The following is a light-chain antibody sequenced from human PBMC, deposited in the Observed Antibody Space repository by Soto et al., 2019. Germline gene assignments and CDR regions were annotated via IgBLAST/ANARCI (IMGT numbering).Light chain of an antibody. V-gene: IGKV3-20*01. Sequence: ILWTQAQAPLVLASWGKATPSCRGSQSVSSSYLAWYQQKPGQAHRLIIYGASSRATGIPDRFSGSGSGTDFTLTISRLEPEDFAVYYCQQYGSSPTITFGQGTRLEI. CDR1: QSVSSSY. CDR3: QQYGSSPTIT. CDR2: GAS. J-gene: IGKJ5*01.